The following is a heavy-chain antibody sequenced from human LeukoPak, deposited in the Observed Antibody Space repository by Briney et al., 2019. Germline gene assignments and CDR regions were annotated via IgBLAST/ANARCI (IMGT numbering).Heavy chain of an antibody. CDR1: GFTFSNFA. D-gene: IGHD3-9*01. V-gene: IGHV3-30*04. CDR3: ARELTGYWQQY. CDR2: ISYDGSNQ. Sequence: GGSLRLSCAASGFTFSNFAMHWVRQAPGKGLEWVAIISYDGSNQYYADSVKGRFTISRDSSQNTLYLQMNGLRAEDTAVYYCARELTGYWQQYWGQGTLVTVSS. J-gene: IGHJ4*02.